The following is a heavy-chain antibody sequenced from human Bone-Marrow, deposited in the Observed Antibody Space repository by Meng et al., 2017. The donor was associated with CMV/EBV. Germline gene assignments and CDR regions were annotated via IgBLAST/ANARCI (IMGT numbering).Heavy chain of an antibody. CDR1: GFTFSGSA. D-gene: IGHD1-26*01. J-gene: IGHJ4*02. V-gene: IGHV3-73*01. CDR2: IRSKANSYAT. CDR3: TRQGGVGAPMDL. Sequence: GGSLRLSCAASGFTFSGSAMHWVRQASGKGLEWVGRIRSKANSYATAYAASVKGRFTTSRDDSKNTAYLQMNSLKTEDTAVYYCTRQGGVGAPMDLWGQGTLVTVSS.